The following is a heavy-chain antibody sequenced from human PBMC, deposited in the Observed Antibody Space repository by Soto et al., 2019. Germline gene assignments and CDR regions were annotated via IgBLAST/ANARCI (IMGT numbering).Heavy chain of an antibody. CDR2: INYSGST. Sequence: QVQLQESGPGLVKPSETLSLTCTVSGGSISGYYWSWIRQPPGKRLEWIGYINYSGSTNYNPSLTSRVTISVNTSKTQFSMKLGSVTAADTAVYYCARYFYWPSAFDIWGQGTMVTVSS. CDR1: GGSISGYY. J-gene: IGHJ3*02. D-gene: IGHD3-9*01. V-gene: IGHV4-59*01. CDR3: ARYFYWPSAFDI.